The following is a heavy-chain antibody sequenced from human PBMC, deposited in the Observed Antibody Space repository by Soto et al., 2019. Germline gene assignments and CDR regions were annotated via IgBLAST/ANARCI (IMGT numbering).Heavy chain of an antibody. V-gene: IGHV3-23*01. D-gene: IGHD6-19*01. J-gene: IGHJ4*02. Sequence: PGGSLRLSCVASGFSISTHALTWVRQAPGKGLEWVSSFSGRSGDTYYAASVKGRFTISGDSSKNTVILQMNNLRADDTALYYCSRNSSAWPNYFHSWGQGIQVTVSS. CDR3: SRNSSAWPNYFHS. CDR1: GFSISTHA. CDR2: FSGRSGDT.